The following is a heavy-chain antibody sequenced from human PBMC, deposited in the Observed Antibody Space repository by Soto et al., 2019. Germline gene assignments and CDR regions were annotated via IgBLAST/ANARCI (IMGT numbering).Heavy chain of an antibody. CDR3: ARGPTGSDFWSGYYLNY. CDR2: ISSNGGST. CDR1: GFTFSSYA. V-gene: IGHV3-64*01. J-gene: IGHJ4*02. D-gene: IGHD3-3*01. Sequence: PGGSLRLSCAASGFTFSSYAMHWVRQAPGKGLEYVSAISSNGGSTYYANSVKGRFTISRDNSKNTLYLQMGSLRAEDMAVYYCARGPTGSDFWSGYYLNYWGQGTLVTVSS.